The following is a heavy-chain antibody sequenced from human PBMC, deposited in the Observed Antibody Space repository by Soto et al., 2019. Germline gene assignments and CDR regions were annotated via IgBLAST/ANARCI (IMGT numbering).Heavy chain of an antibody. CDR2: IYWDDDK. J-gene: IGHJ4*02. CDR1: GFSLTSGVG. Sequence: QITLKESGPTLVRPPQTLTLICTFSGFSLTSGVGVGWIGQPPGKALEWLALIYWDDDKRYSPSLKNRLTITKDTSKNQVVLTMTNVGPVDTATYFCAHIDPEIVTVGGHGGFDYWGQGTLGTVSS. CDR3: AHIDPEIVTVGGHGGFDY. D-gene: IGHD5-12*01. V-gene: IGHV2-5*02.